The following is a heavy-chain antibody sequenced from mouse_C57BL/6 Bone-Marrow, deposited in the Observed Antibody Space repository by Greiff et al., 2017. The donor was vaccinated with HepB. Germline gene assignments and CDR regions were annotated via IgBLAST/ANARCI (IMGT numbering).Heavy chain of an antibody. CDR3: ARDYYGSFYYAMDY. D-gene: IGHD1-1*01. J-gene: IGHJ4*01. V-gene: IGHV8-8*01. Sequence: QVTLKESGPGILQPSQTLSLTCSFSGFSLSTFGMGVGWIRQPSGKGLEWLAHIWWDDDKYYNPALKSRLTISKDTSKNQVFLKIANVDTADTATYYCARDYYGSFYYAMDYWGQGTSVTVSS. CDR2: IWWDDDK. CDR1: GFSLSTFGMG.